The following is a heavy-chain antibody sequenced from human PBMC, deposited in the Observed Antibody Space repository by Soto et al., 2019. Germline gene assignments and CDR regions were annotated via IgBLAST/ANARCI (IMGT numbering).Heavy chain of an antibody. V-gene: IGHV4-39*07. CDR1: GGSISSGDYY. CDR2: IYYSGST. Sequence: PSETLSLTCTVSGGSISSGDYYWGWVRQPPGKGLEWIGSIYYSGSTYYNPSLKSRVTISVDTSKNQFSLKLSSVTAADTAVYYCARAQDYYDSSGTIDYWGQGTLVTVSS. D-gene: IGHD3-22*01. J-gene: IGHJ4*02. CDR3: ARAQDYYDSSGTIDY.